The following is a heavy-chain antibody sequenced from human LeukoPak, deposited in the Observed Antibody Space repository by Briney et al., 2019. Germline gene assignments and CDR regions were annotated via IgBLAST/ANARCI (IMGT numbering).Heavy chain of an antibody. Sequence: GGSLRLSCAASGFTFDDYGMNWVRQAPGKGLEWVSGINWNGGSTGYADSVKGRFTISRDNAKNSLYLQMNSLRAEDTALYYCARGISSNSFHYYYYMDVWGKGTTVTVSS. J-gene: IGHJ6*03. CDR3: ARGISSNSFHYYYYMDV. CDR1: GFTFDDYG. V-gene: IGHV3-20*04. CDR2: INWNGGST. D-gene: IGHD6-6*01.